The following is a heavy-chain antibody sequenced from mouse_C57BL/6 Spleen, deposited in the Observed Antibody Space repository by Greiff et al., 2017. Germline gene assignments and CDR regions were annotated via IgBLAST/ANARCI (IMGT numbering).Heavy chain of an antibody. Sequence: EVKLVESGGGLVKPGGSLNLSCAASGFTFSSSTMSWVRQTPEKRLEWVATISGGGGNTYYPDSVKGRFPISRDNAKNSLYLQVSSLRSEDTALYYCARQRGVTETNFDVWGTGTTVTVSS. D-gene: IGHD2-3*01. J-gene: IGHJ1*03. CDR1: GFTFSSST. V-gene: IGHV5-9*01. CDR2: ISGGGGNT. CDR3: ARQRGVTETNFDV.